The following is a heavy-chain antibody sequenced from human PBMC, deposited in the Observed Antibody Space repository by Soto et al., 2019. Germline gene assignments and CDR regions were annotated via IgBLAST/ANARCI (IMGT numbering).Heavy chain of an antibody. CDR1: GYIFTNYA. J-gene: IGHJ4*01. CDR3: ARVSYEWEGYSPDLLDY. CDR2: INAANGNT. D-gene: IGHD2-21*01. V-gene: IGHV1-3*01. Sequence: ASVKLSCKDSGYIFTNYAMHWVSQSSGQRIEWMGWINAANGNTKYSQKFQGRVTITTDTSTSTAYMELSSLRSEDTAVYYCARVSYEWEGYSPDLLDYPSQRSPVT.